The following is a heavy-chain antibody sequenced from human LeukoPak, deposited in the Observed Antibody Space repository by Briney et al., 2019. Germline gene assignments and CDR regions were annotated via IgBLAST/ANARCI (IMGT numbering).Heavy chain of an antibody. CDR3: AKITVATTPNY. CDR2: ISGSGGST. Sequence: GGSLRLSCAASGFTFSNYAMSWVRQAPGKGLEWVSGISGSGGSTYYADSVKGRFSISRDNSKNTLYLQMSDLRAEDTAVYYCAKITVATTPNYWGQGTLVTVSS. D-gene: IGHD3-10*01. CDR1: GFTFSNYA. V-gene: IGHV3-23*01. J-gene: IGHJ4*02.